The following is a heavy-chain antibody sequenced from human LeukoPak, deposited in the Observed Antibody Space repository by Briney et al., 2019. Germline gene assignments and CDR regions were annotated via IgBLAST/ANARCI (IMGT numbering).Heavy chain of an antibody. V-gene: IGHV3-23*01. D-gene: IGHD6-19*01. J-gene: IGHJ4*02. CDR1: GFGFRTYA. CDR3: AKRRYSSGGNFDY. Sequence: GGSLRLSCVASGFGFRTYAMSWVRQAPGKGLEWVSGIDSGGNTYYADSVRGRFTISRDNSNNTLYVQMNSLRAEDTAVYYCAKRRYSSGGNFDYWGQGTLVTVSS. CDR2: IDSGGNT.